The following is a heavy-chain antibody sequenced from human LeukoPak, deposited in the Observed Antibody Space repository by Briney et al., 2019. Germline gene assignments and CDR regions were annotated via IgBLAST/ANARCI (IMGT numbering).Heavy chain of an antibody. D-gene: IGHD1-14*01. CDR3: ARSRTETRYYYYYGMDV. CDR2: IILIFGTA. CDR1: GGTFSSYA. V-gene: IGHV1-69*13. Sequence: SVKVSCKASGGTFSSYAISWVRQAPGQGLEWMGGIILIFGTANYAQKFQGRVTITADESTSTAYMELSSLRSEDTAVYYCARSRTETRYYYYYGMDVWGQGTTVTVSS. J-gene: IGHJ6*02.